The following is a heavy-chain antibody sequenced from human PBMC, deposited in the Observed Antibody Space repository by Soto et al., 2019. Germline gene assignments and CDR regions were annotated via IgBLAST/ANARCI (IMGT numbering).Heavy chain of an antibody. V-gene: IGHV4-34*01. D-gene: IGHD6-13*01. J-gene: IGHJ1*01. CDR2: INHSGST. CDR1: GRSFSIYY. CDR3: ARGGRQQLLVRQYLKH. Sequence: LALACAIYGRSFSIYYWSWILQPPGKGLEWIGEINHSGSTNYNPSLKSRVTISVDTSKNQFSLNLSSVTAADTAVYYCARGGRQQLLVRQYLKHWGQGTLVTVFS.